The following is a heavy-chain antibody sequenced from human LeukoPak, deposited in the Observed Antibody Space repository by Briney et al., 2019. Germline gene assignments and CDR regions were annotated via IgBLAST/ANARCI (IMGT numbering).Heavy chain of an antibody. J-gene: IGHJ4*02. CDR3: ARMGIPYLLPD. CDR1: GGSISSYY. Sequence: SETLSLTCSVSGGSISSYYWSWIRQPPEKGLEWIGYISDSGSTNYNPSLKSRVIISVDTSKNQLSLKLRSETAADTAVYYCARMGIPYLLPDWGQGTLVTVSS. CDR2: ISDSGST. V-gene: IGHV4-59*01. D-gene: IGHD2-2*01.